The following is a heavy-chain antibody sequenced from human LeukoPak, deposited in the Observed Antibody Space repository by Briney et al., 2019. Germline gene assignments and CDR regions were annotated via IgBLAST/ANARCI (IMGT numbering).Heavy chain of an antibody. CDR2: INHSGRT. CDR1: RGSFSGYY. V-gene: IGHV4-34*01. CDR3: ARSHYYDSSGSHNNWFDP. Sequence: SETLSLTCAVYRGSFSGYYWSWIRQPPGQGLEWIGEINHSGRTNYNPSLKSRVSISVDPSKKQFSLKLSSVTAADTATYYCARSHYYDSSGSHNNWFDPWGQGTLVTVSS. D-gene: IGHD3-22*01. J-gene: IGHJ5*02.